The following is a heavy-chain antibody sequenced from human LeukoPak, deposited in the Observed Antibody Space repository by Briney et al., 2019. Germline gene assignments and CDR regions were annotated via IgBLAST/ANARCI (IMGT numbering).Heavy chain of an antibody. V-gene: IGHV4-61*02. Sequence: PSETLSLTCTVSGGSISSGSYYWSWIRQPAGKGLEWIGRIYTSGSTNYNPSLKSRVTISVDTSKKQFSLKLNSVTAADTAVYYCAREKIGYYDGSGRGWFDPWGQGTLVTVSS. CDR2: IYTSGST. CDR3: AREKIGYYDGSGRGWFDP. CDR1: GGSISSGSYY. J-gene: IGHJ5*02. D-gene: IGHD3-22*01.